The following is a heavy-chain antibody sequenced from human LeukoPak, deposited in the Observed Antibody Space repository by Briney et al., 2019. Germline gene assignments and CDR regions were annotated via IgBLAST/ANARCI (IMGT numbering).Heavy chain of an antibody. D-gene: IGHD2-2*01. Sequence: GASVKVSCKASGYTFTGYYMHWVRQAPGQGLEWMGLINPNSGGTNYAQKFQGRVTMTRDTSISTAYMELSRLRSDDTAVYYCARDLSQLDYGMDVWGQGTTVTVSS. CDR1: GYTFTGYY. CDR2: INPNSGGT. V-gene: IGHV1-2*02. CDR3: ARDLSQLDYGMDV. J-gene: IGHJ6*02.